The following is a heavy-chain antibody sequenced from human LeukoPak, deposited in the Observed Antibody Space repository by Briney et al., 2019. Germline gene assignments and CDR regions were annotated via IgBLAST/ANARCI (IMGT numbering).Heavy chain of an antibody. D-gene: IGHD4/OR15-4a*01. CDR3: STRTNYAPWDV. Sequence: SETLSLTCTVSGGFISSSTSYWVWIPQPPGQELEGVVNVCYSGSSYSNPPLKSRVTISVDTSNNQFPLKLSSVPAADTAVYYCSTRTNYAPWDVWGKGTTITPSS. J-gene: IGHJ6*04. CDR1: GGFISSSTSY. V-gene: IGHV4-39*01. CDR2: VCYSGSS.